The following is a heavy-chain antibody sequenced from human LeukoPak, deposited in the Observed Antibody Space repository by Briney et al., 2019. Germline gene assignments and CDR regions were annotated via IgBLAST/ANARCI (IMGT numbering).Heavy chain of an antibody. V-gene: IGHV3-7*01. J-gene: IGHJ4*02. Sequence: GGSLRLSCAASGFTFTKYWMTWVRRAPGKGLEWVGNIKQDGSDKNYMDSVKGRFTISRDNTKNSVYLQMSSLRAEDTAVYYCARDLGAAAASSDYWGQGTLVTVSS. CDR3: ARDLGAAAASSDY. D-gene: IGHD6-13*01. CDR1: GFTFTKYW. CDR2: IKQDGSDK.